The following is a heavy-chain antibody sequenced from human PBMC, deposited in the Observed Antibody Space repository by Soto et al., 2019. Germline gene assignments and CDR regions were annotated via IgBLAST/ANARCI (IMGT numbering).Heavy chain of an antibody. V-gene: IGHV3-23*01. J-gene: IGHJ4*02. CDR3: AKRGGYDYVWKSYRPDY. CDR1: GFTFSSYG. D-gene: IGHD3-16*02. CDR2: LSGSGGDT. Sequence: GSLRLSCVASGFTFSSYGMSWVRQAPGKGLEWVSTLSGSGGDTYYADSVNGRFTISRDKSKNTLYLQMDRLRVEDTAVYYCAKRGGYDYVWKSYRPDYWGQGTLVTVSS.